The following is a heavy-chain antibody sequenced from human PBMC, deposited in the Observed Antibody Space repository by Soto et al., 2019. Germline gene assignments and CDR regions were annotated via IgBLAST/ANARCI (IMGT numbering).Heavy chain of an antibody. Sequence: SETLSLTCTVSGGSISSGGYYWSWIRQHPGKGLEWIGYIYYSGSTYYNPSLKSRVTISVDTSKNQFSLKLSSVTAADTAVYYCAKDFARDGYKKYTPNFDYWGQGTLVTVSS. J-gene: IGHJ4*02. CDR1: GGSISSGGYY. D-gene: IGHD5-12*01. CDR3: AKDFARDGYKKYTPNFDY. CDR2: IYYSGST. V-gene: IGHV4-31*03.